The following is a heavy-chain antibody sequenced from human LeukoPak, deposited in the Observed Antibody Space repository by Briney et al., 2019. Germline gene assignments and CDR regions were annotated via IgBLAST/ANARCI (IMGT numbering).Heavy chain of an antibody. CDR3: AELGITMIGGV. J-gene: IGHJ6*04. D-gene: IGHD3-10*02. V-gene: IGHV3-21*01. Sequence: GGSLRLSCAASGFIFSSYNMNWVRQAPGKGLEWVSSISSNSDYIFYADSLKGRFTISRDNAKNSLYLQMNSLRAEDTAVYYCAELGITMIGGVWGKGTTVTISS. CDR2: ISSNSDYI. CDR1: GFIFSSYN.